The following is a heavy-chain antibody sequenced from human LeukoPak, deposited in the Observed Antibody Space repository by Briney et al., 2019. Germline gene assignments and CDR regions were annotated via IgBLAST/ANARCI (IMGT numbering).Heavy chain of an antibody. CDR1: GFSFSRRE. J-gene: IGHJ6*02. D-gene: IGHD3-10*01. Sequence: GGSLTLSCGVSGFSFSRREMSWVRQAPGKGLEWVAHISATVATIYYAEFVGGRFTISKDYANSSLYLRMNSLRAEDSAVYYWAAQDGAGSLFYFYAMDVWGQGNTVTVSS. V-gene: IGHV3-48*03. CDR2: ISATVATI. CDR3: AAQDGAGSLFYFYAMDV.